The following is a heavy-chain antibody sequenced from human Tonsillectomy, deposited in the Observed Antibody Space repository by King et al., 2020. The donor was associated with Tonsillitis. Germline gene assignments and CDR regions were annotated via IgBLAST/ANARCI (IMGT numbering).Heavy chain of an antibody. CDR1: GFTISTYG. J-gene: IGHJ3*02. D-gene: IGHD4-17*01. Sequence: VQLVESGGGVVQPGGSLRLSCAASGFTISTYGMHWVRQAPGKGLEWVAFIRSDGHIKCNEDSVKGRCTVSRDNSKDTVYLQMNSLRPEDTAVYFCTRENGHDSGDYGAFDIWGQGTMVTVSS. V-gene: IGHV3-30*02. CDR2: IRSDGHIK. CDR3: TRENGHDSGDYGAFDI.